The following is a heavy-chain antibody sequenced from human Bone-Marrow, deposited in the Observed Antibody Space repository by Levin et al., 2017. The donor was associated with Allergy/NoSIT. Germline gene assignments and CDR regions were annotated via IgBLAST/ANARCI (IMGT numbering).Heavy chain of an antibody. CDR3: ARDLEDDCTSCYYYYYYGMDV. Sequence: ASVKVSCKASGYTFTSYGISWVRQAPGQGLEWMGWISAYNGNTNYAQKLQGRVTMTTDTSTSTAYMELRSLRSDDTAVYYCARDLEDDCTSCYYYYYYGMDVWGQGTTVTVSS. J-gene: IGHJ6*02. D-gene: IGHD2-2*01. V-gene: IGHV1-18*01. CDR2: ISAYNGNT. CDR1: GYTFTSYG.